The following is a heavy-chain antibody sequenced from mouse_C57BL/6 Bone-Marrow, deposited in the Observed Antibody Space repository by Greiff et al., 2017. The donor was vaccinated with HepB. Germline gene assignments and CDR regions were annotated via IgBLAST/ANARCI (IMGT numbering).Heavy chain of an antibody. D-gene: IGHD2-4*01. J-gene: IGHJ3*01. CDR3: ARPNDDYDDAY. V-gene: IGHV5-12*01. CDR1: GFTFSDYY. Sequence: DVKLVESGGGLVQPGGSLKLSCAASGFTFSDYYMYWVRQTPEKRLEWVAYISNGGGSTYYPDTVKGRFTISRDNAKNTLYLQMSRLKSEDTAMDYCARPNDDYDDAYWGQGTLVTVSA. CDR2: ISNGGGST.